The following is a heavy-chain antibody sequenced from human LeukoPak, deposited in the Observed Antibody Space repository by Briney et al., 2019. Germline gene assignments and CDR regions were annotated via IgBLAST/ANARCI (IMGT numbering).Heavy chain of an antibody. CDR1: GFTFSSYG. Sequence: GGSLRLSCAASGFTFSSYGMYWVRQAPGKGLEWVSFIRYDTSGEYYADSVKGRFTISRDNSKSTLYLQMNSLRPDDTALYYCAKGISNWGNLDYWGQGTLVTVSS. V-gene: IGHV3-30*02. CDR3: AKGISNWGNLDY. J-gene: IGHJ4*02. D-gene: IGHD7-27*01. CDR2: IRYDTSGE.